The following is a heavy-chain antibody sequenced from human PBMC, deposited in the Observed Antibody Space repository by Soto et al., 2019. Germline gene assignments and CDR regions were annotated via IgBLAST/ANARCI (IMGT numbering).Heavy chain of an antibody. CDR2: SNHSGST. D-gene: IGHD6-19*01. V-gene: IGHV4-34*01. CDR3: AHSSGWPSGSFRWFDP. J-gene: IGHJ5*02. CDR1: GGSFSGYY. Sequence: SETLSLTCAVYGGSFSGYYWSWIRQPPGKGLEWIGESNHSGSTNYNPSLKSRVTISVDTSKNQFSLKQSSVTAADTAVYYRAHSSGWPSGSFRWFDPWRQGTLVTVSS.